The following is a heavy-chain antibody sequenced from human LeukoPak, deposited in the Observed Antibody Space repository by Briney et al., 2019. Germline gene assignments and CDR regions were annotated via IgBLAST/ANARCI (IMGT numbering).Heavy chain of an antibody. V-gene: IGHV1-46*01. Sequence: ASVKVSCKASGYTFTRYYMHWVRQAPGQGLEWMGIINPSCGSTSYAQKFQGRVTMTRDMSTSTVYMELSSLRSEDTAVYYCARVYSSGWYYGDYWGQGTLVTVSS. CDR2: INPSCGST. CDR1: GYTFTRYY. J-gene: IGHJ4*02. CDR3: ARVYSSGWYYGDY. D-gene: IGHD6-19*01.